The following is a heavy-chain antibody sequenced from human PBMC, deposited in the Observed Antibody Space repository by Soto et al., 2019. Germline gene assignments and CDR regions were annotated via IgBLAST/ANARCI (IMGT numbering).Heavy chain of an antibody. J-gene: IGHJ4*02. CDR2: ISAYNGNT. D-gene: IGHD2-15*01. CDR3: ARESLVVVADFAY. Sequence: QVQLVQSGAEVKKPGASVKVSCKASGYTFTNYGISWVRQAPGQGLEWMGWISAYNGNTNYAQKLQGRVTTTPNTSTSTAYMEPRSLRSDDTAVYYCARESLVVVADFAYWGQGTLVTVSS. CDR1: GYTFTNYG. V-gene: IGHV1-18*01.